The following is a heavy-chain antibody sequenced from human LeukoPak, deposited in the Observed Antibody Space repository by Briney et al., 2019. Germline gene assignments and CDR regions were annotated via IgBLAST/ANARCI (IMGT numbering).Heavy chain of an antibody. Sequence: PSETLSLTCVVSGVSVSGYYWGWIRQPPGRGLEWIGYVYYSGSTNYNPSFKSRITISVDTSRNQFSLQLSSVTAADTAVYYCARGPTGVFLYYYYGMDVWGQGTTVTVSS. CDR3: ARGPTGVFLYYYYGMDV. J-gene: IGHJ6*02. D-gene: IGHD7-27*01. CDR1: GVSVSGYY. V-gene: IGHV4-59*02. CDR2: VYYSGST.